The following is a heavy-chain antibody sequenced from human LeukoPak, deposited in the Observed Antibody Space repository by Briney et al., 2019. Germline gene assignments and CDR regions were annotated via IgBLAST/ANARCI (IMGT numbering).Heavy chain of an antibody. CDR2: IKRDGSEN. CDR1: GFTFSAYW. Sequence: GGSLRLSCAASGFTFSAYWMGWVRQAPGKGLEWVANIKRDGSENYYVDSVKGRFTISRDNAKNSLYPQMNSLRAEDTAVYYCARVEGYGWWNYWGQGTLVTVSA. J-gene: IGHJ4*02. D-gene: IGHD6-19*01. CDR3: ARVEGYGWWNY. V-gene: IGHV3-7*05.